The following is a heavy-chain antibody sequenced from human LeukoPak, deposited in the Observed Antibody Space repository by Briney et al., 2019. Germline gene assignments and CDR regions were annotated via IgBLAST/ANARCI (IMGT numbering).Heavy chain of an antibody. CDR3: AGFGGYSF. D-gene: IGHD4-23*01. J-gene: IGHJ4*02. CDR1: GFAVTGNH. V-gene: IGHV3-66*01. CDR2: ISGTGTT. Sequence: QSGGSLRLSCAASGFAVTGNHMTWVRQAPGKGLEWVSVISGTGTTYYADSVKGRLAISRDNSKNAVYLQMNSLTTEDTGVYYCAGFGGYSFWGQGTLVTVSS.